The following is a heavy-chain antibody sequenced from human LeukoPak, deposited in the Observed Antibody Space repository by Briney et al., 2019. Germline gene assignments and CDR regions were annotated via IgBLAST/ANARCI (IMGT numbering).Heavy chain of an antibody. CDR1: GGSISSSNW. J-gene: IGHJ4*02. Sequence: PSGTLSLTCAVSGGSISSSNWWSWVRQPPGKGLEWIGEIYHSGSTNYNPSLKSRVTISVDKSKNQFSLKLSSVTAADTAVYYCARGDINYDILTGYQEGVGLDYWGQGTLVTVSS. V-gene: IGHV4-4*02. CDR2: IYHSGST. CDR3: ARGDINYDILTGYQEGVGLDY. D-gene: IGHD3-9*01.